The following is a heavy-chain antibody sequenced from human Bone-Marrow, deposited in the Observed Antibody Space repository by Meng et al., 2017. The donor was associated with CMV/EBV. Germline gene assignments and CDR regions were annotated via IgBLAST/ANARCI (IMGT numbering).Heavy chain of an antibody. D-gene: IGHD1-26*01. CDR1: GFTFSSYS. CDR3: ARGALGGATARNYYYYGMDG. Sequence: GESLKISCAASGFTFSSYSMNWVRQAPGKGLEWVSSISSSSSYIYYADSVKGRFTISRDNAKNSLYLQMNSLRAEDTAVYYCARGALGGATARNYYYYGMDGWGQGTTVTVSS. J-gene: IGHJ6*02. CDR2: ISSSSSYI. V-gene: IGHV3-21*01.